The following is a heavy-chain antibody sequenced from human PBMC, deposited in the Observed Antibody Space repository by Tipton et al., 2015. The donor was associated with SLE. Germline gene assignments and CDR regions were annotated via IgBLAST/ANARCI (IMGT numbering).Heavy chain of an antibody. J-gene: IGHJ5*02. CDR1: GGSFSFYY. D-gene: IGHD3-22*01. CDR3: ATMVNYYDSRPDNWFAP. CDR2: INHSGST. V-gene: IGHV4-34*01. Sequence: TLSLTCTVSGGSFSFYYWTWIRQPPGKGLEWIGEINHSGSTNYNPSLKSRVTISVDTSKNQFSLKLSSVTAADTAVYYCATMVNYYDSRPDNWFAPWGQGTVAAASS.